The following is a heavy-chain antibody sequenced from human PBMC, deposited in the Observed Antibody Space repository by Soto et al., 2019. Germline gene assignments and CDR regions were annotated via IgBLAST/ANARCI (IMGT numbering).Heavy chain of an antibody. D-gene: IGHD6-19*01. V-gene: IGHV3-23*01. J-gene: IGHJ4*02. CDR2: ISGSGGST. Sequence: EVQLLESGGGLLQTGGSLRLSCAASGFTFSSYAMSWVRQAPGKGLEWVSAISGSGGSTYYADSVKGRFTISRDNSKNTLYLQMNSLRAEDTAVYYCAKDRYRGIAVAGTRYGEFDYWGQGTLVTVSS. CDR3: AKDRYRGIAVAGTRYGEFDY. CDR1: GFTFSSYA.